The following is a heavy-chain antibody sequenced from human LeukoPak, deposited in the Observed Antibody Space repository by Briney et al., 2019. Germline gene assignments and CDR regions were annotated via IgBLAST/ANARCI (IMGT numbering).Heavy chain of an antibody. CDR3: AKESAGYSSSWYYFDY. J-gene: IGHJ4*02. CDR1: GFTFSSYA. CDR2: ISGSGGST. Sequence: GGSLRLSCAASGFTFSSYAMSWVRQAPGKGLEWVSAISGSGGSTYYADSVKGRFTISRDNSKNTLYLQMNSLRAEDTAVYYCAKESAGYSSSWYYFDYWGQGTLVTVSS. D-gene: IGHD6-13*01. V-gene: IGHV3-23*01.